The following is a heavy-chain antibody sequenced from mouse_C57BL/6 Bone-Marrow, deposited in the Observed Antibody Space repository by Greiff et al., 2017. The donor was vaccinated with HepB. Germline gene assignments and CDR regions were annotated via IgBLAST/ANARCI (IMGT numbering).Heavy chain of an antibody. CDR1: GYTFTSYW. CDR2: INPSYGGT. J-gene: IGHJ2*01. Sequence: QVQLQQPGTELVKPGASVKLSCKASGYTFTSYWMHWVKQRPGQGLEWIGNINPSYGGTNYNEKFKSKATLTVDKSSSTAYMQLSSLTSEDSAVYYCARKDTTVGYFDYWGQGTTLTVSS. D-gene: IGHD1-1*01. V-gene: IGHV1-53*01. CDR3: ARKDTTVGYFDY.